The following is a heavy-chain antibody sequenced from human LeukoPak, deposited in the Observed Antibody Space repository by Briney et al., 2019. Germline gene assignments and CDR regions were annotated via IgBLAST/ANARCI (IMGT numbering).Heavy chain of an antibody. V-gene: IGHV3-49*04. J-gene: IGHJ4*02. CDR1: GFTFGDFA. CDR3: SRTYSSGGRGLDY. D-gene: IGHD6-19*01. CDR2: IRSKAYGGTT. Sequence: PGRSLRLSCTASGFTFGDFAMSWVRQAPGKGLEWVGFIRSKAYGGTTEYAASVKGRFTISRDDSKSIACLQMNSLKTEDTAVYYCSRTYSSGGRGLDYWGQGTLVTVSS.